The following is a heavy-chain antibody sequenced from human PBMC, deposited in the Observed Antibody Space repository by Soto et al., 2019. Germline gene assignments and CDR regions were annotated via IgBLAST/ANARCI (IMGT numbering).Heavy chain of an antibody. V-gene: IGHV3-9*01. CDR2: ISWNSGNI. CDR1: GFFFEDYA. CDR3: AKDMRSSQGGSYAAEL. Sequence: GGSLRLSCAASGFFFEDYAMHWVRQAPGKGLEWVSGISWNSGNIGYADSAKGRFTISRDNAKNSLYLQMNSLRTEDTAFYFCAKDMRSSQGGSYAAELWGQGTLVTISS. D-gene: IGHD3-10*01. J-gene: IGHJ4*02.